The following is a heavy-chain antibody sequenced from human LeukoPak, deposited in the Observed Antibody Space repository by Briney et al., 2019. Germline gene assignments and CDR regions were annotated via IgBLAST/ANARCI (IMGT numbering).Heavy chain of an antibody. CDR2: INPNSGGT. D-gene: IGHD5-18*01. CDR3: ARDHGYSYGNSDY. CDR1: GYTFTGYY. J-gene: IGHJ4*02. Sequence: ASVKVSCKASGYTFTGYYMHWVLQAPGQGLEWMGRINPNSGGTNYAQKFQGRVTMTRDTSISTAYMELSRLRSDDTAVYYCARDHGYSYGNSDYWGQGTLVTVSS. V-gene: IGHV1-2*06.